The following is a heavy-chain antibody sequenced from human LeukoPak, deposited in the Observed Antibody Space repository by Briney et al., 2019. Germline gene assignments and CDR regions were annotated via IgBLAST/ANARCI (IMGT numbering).Heavy chain of an antibody. D-gene: IGHD3-9*01. CDR2: IIPIFGTA. Sequence: ASVKVSCKASGGTFSSYAISWVRQAPGQGLEWMGGIIPIFGTANYAQKFQGRVTITADESTSTAYMELSSLRSEDTAVYYCARVNYDILTGYSAAFDIWGQGTMVPVSS. CDR1: GGTFSSYA. CDR3: ARVNYDILTGYSAAFDI. V-gene: IGHV1-69*01. J-gene: IGHJ3*02.